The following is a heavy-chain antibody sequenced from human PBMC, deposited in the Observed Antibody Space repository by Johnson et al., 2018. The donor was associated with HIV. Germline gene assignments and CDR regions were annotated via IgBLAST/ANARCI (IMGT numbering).Heavy chain of an antibody. CDR1: GFTFNNFA. J-gene: IGHJ3*02. Sequence: QVQLVESGGGVVQPGRSLRLSCAASGFTFNNFAMHWVRQAPGKGLEWVAVMSFDGSNRYYADSVKGRFTISRDNAKNSLYLQMNSLRAEDTAVYYCAKDPNRWEQLADAFDIWGQGTMVTVSS. CDR2: MSFDGSNR. V-gene: IGHV3-30*04. D-gene: IGHD6-6*01. CDR3: AKDPNRWEQLADAFDI.